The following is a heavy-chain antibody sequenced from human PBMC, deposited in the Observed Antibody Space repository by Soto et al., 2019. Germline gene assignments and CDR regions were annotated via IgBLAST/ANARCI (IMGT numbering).Heavy chain of an antibody. CDR3: ARGAAAGLDYYYGMDV. D-gene: IGHD6-13*01. V-gene: IGHV6-1*01. CDR2: TYYRSKWYN. Sequence: QSQTLSLTCAISGDSVSSNSAAWNWIRQSPSRGLEWLGRTYYRSKWYNDYAVSVKSRITINPDTSKNQFSLQLNSVTPEDTAVYYCARGAAAGLDYYYGMDVWGQGTTVTVSS. J-gene: IGHJ6*02. CDR1: GDSVSSNSAA.